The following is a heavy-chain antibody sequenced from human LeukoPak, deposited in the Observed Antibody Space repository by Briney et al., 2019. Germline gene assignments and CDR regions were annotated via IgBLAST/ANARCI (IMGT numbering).Heavy chain of an antibody. Sequence: PGGSLRLSCAASGFTFSSYSMNWVRQAPGKGLEWVSSISSSSSYIYYADSVKGRFTISRDNAKNSLYLQMNSLRAEDTAVYYCARGSSGWPIYFDYWGQGTLVTVSS. CDR3: ARGSSGWPIYFDY. CDR1: GFTFSSYS. V-gene: IGHV3-21*01. J-gene: IGHJ4*02. D-gene: IGHD6-19*01. CDR2: ISSSSSYI.